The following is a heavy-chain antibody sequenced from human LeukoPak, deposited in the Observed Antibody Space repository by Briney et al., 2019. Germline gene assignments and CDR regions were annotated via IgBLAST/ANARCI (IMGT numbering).Heavy chain of an antibody. V-gene: IGHV3-23*01. CDR1: GFTFSSYA. CDR3: AKLGSSSARTAHMDV. CDR2: ISGSGGST. Sequence: GGSLRLSCAASGFTFSSYAMSWVRQAPGKGLEWVSAISGSGGSTYYTDSVKGRFTISRDNSKNTLYLQMNSLRAEDTAVYYCAKLGSSSARTAHMDVWGKGTTVTVSS. J-gene: IGHJ6*03. D-gene: IGHD6-13*01.